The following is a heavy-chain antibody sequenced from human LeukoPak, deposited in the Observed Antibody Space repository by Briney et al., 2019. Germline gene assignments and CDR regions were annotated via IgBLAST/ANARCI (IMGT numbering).Heavy chain of an antibody. D-gene: IGHD6-19*01. CDR1: GGSISSYY. CDR3: ARHVLGQQWLRFDT. CDR2: IYYSGST. V-gene: IGHV4-59*08. J-gene: IGHJ5*02. Sequence: SETLSLTCTVSGGSISSYYWSWIRQPPGKGLEWIGYIYYSGSTNYNPSLKSRVTISVDTSKNQFSLKLSSVTAADTAVYYCARHVLGQQWLRFDTWGQGTLVTVSS.